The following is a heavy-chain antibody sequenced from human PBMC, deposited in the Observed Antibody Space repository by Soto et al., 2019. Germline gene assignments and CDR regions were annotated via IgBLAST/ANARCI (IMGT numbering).Heavy chain of an antibody. J-gene: IGHJ4*02. Sequence: GGSLRLSCAASGFTFSSYAMHWVRQAPGKGLEWVAVISYDGSNKYYADSVKGRFTISRDNSKNTLYLQMNSLRAEDTAVYYCARERDLRFLEWTIVYWGQGTLVTVSS. CDR3: ARERDLRFLEWTIVY. D-gene: IGHD3-3*01. CDR2: ISYDGSNK. V-gene: IGHV3-30-3*01. CDR1: GFTFSSYA.